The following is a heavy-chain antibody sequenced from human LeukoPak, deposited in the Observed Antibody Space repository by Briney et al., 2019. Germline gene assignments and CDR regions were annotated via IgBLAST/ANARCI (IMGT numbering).Heavy chain of an antibody. CDR2: ISGSGGTT. V-gene: IGHV3-23*01. CDR3: AKTPGWGGYGNFDC. J-gene: IGHJ4*02. Sequence: PGGSLRLSCAASGFTFSSHAMSWVRQAPGKGLEWVSAISGSGGTTYYADSVKGRFTTSRDNAKNTLHLQMNSLRAEDTAVYYCAKTPGWGGYGNFDCWGQGTLVTVSS. D-gene: IGHD5-12*01. CDR1: GFTFSSHA.